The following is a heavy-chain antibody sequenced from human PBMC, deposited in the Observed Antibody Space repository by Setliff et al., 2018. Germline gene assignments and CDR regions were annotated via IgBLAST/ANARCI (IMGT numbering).Heavy chain of an antibody. CDR3: ARQIGSSLSHFYYYMDV. D-gene: IGHD6-19*01. J-gene: IGHJ6*03. CDR2: IYPDDSDT. V-gene: IGHV5-51*01. CDR1: GCNFASYW. Sequence: PGESLKISCKGSGCNFASYWIAWVRQMPGKGLEWMGIIYPDDSDTRYSPSFQGQVTISADKSISTAYLQWSSLKASDTAMYYCARQIGSSLSHFYYYMDVWGKGTTVTVSS.